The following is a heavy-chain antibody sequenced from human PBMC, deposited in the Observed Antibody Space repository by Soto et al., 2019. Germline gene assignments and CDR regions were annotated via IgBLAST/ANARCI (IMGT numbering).Heavy chain of an antibody. Sequence: EVQLVESGGGLVQPGGSLRLSCAASGFTFRSYSMNWVRQAPGKGLEWVSYISSGSSTIHYADSVKGRFTISRDNTKNSLSLQMNSLSAEDTAVYYCARAGESGGYYWFDPWGQGTLVTVAS. CDR3: ARAGESGGYYWFDP. CDR2: ISSGSSTI. D-gene: IGHD3-22*01. V-gene: IGHV3-48*01. CDR1: GFTFRSYS. J-gene: IGHJ5*02.